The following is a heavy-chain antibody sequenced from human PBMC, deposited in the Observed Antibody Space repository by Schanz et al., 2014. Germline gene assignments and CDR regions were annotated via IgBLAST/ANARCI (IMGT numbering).Heavy chain of an antibody. CDR3: ARDHTTESYYSAGPPIDY. CDR2: ISNNGDST. D-gene: IGHD1-26*01. J-gene: IGHJ4*02. Sequence: VQLVESGGDLVQPGGSLRLSCSASGFTFSTFAMHWVRQAPGKGLEYISAISNNGDSTYYADSVKGRFTISRDNAKNSLFLQMNSLRPEDTAVYYCARDHTTESYYSAGPPIDYWGQGTLLTVSS. V-gene: IGHV3-64*04. CDR1: GFTFSTFA.